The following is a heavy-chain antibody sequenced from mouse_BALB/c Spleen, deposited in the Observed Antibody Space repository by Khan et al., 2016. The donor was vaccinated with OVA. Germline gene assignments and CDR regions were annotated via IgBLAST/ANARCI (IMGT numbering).Heavy chain of an antibody. CDR2: ISSGGDYT. D-gene: IGHD1-1*01. V-gene: IGHV5-6*01. Sequence: EVELVESGGDLVKPRGSLKLSCAASGFTFSSYSMSWVRQTPDKRLEWVATISSGGDYTYYPDSVKGRFTISRDNAMNTLYLQMSSLKSEDTAMYYCASHLAGSFAYWGQGTLVTVSA. CDR3: ASHLAGSFAY. J-gene: IGHJ3*01. CDR1: GFTFSSYS.